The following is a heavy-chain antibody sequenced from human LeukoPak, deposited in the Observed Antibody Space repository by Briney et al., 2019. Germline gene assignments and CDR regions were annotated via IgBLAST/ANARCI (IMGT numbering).Heavy chain of an antibody. Sequence: SETLSLTCTVSGGSISSYYWSWIRQPAGKGLEWIGRIYTSGSTNYNPSLKSRVTMSVDTSKNQFSLKLSSVTAADTAVYYCASRSSSWYGGYTWFDPWGQGTLVTVSS. D-gene: IGHD6-13*01. CDR1: GGSISSYY. CDR3: ASRSSSWYGGYTWFDP. J-gene: IGHJ5*02. CDR2: IYTSGST. V-gene: IGHV4-4*07.